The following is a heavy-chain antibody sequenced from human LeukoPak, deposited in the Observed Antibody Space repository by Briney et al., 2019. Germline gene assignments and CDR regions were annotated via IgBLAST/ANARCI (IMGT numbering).Heavy chain of an antibody. J-gene: IGHJ4*02. CDR3: ARARAYDSSGYYL. CDR1: GFTFSSYW. CDR2: INSDGSST. V-gene: IGHV3-74*01. Sequence: GGSLRLSCAASGFTFSSYWMHWVRHAPGKGLVWVSRINSDGSSTSYADSVKGRFTISRDNAKNTLYLQMNSLRAEDTALYYCARARAYDSSGYYLWGRGTLVTVSS. D-gene: IGHD3-22*01.